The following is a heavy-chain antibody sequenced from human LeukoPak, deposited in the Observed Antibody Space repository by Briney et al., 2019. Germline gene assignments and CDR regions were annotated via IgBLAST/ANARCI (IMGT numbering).Heavy chain of an antibody. CDR2: INEDGTEK. Sequence: GGSLRLSCAASGFTFTKYWLTWVRQAPGKGLEWVANINEDGTEKHYVDSVKGRFTISRDNAKNSLYLQMNSLRAEDTAVYYCAKNSGSYDLHYWGQGTLVTVSS. D-gene: IGHD1-26*01. V-gene: IGHV3-7*03. CDR3: AKNSGSYDLHY. J-gene: IGHJ4*02. CDR1: GFTFTKYW.